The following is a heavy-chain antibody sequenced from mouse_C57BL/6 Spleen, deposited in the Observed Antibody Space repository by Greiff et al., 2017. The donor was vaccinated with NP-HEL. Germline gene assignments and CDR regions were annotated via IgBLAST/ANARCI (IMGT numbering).Heavy chain of an antibody. V-gene: IGHV1-26*01. CDR3: ARPSRYYGSSYYYAMDY. D-gene: IGHD1-1*01. Sequence: EVQLQQSGPELVKPGASVKISCKASGYTFTDYYMNWVKQSHGKSLEWIGDINPNNGGTSYNQKFKGKATLTVDKSSSTAYMELRSLTSEDSAVYYCARPSRYYGSSYYYAMDYWGQGTSVTVSS. CDR2: INPNNGGT. CDR1: GYTFTDYY. J-gene: IGHJ4*01.